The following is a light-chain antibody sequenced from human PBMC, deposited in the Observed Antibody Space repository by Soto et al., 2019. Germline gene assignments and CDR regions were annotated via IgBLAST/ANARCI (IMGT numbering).Light chain of an antibody. CDR2: DAS. V-gene: IGKV3D-20*01. CDR1: QSISRNY. Sequence: EIVLTQSPATLSLSPGERATLSCGASQSISRNYLAWYQQKPGLAPRLLIFDASSRATGIPDRFSGSGSGTDFTLTISRLEPEDFAVYYCQQYGSSRLTFGGGTKVDIK. J-gene: IGKJ4*01. CDR3: QQYGSSRLT.